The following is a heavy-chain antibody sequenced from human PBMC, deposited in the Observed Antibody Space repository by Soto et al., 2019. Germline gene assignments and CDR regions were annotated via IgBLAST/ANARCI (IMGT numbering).Heavy chain of an antibody. D-gene: IGHD3-9*01. J-gene: IGHJ1*01. CDR2: ISGSAAST. CDR3: AKDVHYDILTGIEYFHH. Sequence: GFPRLSCAASGFTFSGYAMSWVRQAPGKGLEWVSGISGSAASTNYADSVKGRFTISRDNSKSTLYLQMNSLRAEDTAVYYCAKDVHYDILTGIEYFHHWAQGTLVTVSS. CDR1: GFTFSGYA. V-gene: IGHV3-23*01.